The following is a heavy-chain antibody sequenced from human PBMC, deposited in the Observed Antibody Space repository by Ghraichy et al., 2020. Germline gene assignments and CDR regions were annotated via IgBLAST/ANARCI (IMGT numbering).Heavy chain of an antibody. V-gene: IGHV1-46*01. CDR3: ARSHISGTTFFDY. CDR2: INPSGGSA. D-gene: IGHD1-7*01. CDR1: GYSFTSYY. J-gene: IGHJ4*02. Sequence: ASVKVSCKASGYSFTSYYMHWVRQAPGQGLEWMGIINPSGGSANYAQKFQGRVTMTRDTSTSTVYMELGSLRSEDTAVYYCARSHISGTTFFDYWGQGTLVTVSS.